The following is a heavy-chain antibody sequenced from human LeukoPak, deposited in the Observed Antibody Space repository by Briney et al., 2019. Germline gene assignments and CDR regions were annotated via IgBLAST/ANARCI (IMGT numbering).Heavy chain of an antibody. CDR1: GFTVSSYY. V-gene: IGHV3-66*01. D-gene: IGHD6-19*01. CDR3: ARGSGWVFDY. J-gene: IGHJ4*02. CDR2: IYSGGST. Sequence: GGSLRLSCAASGFTVSSYYMYWVRQAPGKGLEWVSFIYSGGSTYYADSVKGRFTISRDNSKNTLSLQMNSVRAEDTAVYYCARGSGWVFDYWGQGTLVTVSS.